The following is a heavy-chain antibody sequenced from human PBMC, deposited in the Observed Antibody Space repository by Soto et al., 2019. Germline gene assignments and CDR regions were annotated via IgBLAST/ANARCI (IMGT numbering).Heavy chain of an antibody. J-gene: IGHJ4*02. D-gene: IGHD2-15*01. V-gene: IGHV3-64*02. CDR1: GFTFSSYN. CDR2: ISRSGDRT. CDR3: ARARCSSGQCYYFDY. Sequence: EVQLVESGEGLVQPGGSLRLSCAASGFTFSSYNIHWIRQAPGKGLEFVSAISRSGDRTYYADSVKGRFTNTRDNSKHTVWLQMGSLRAEDMAVYYCARARCSSGQCYYFDYWGRGALVSVSS.